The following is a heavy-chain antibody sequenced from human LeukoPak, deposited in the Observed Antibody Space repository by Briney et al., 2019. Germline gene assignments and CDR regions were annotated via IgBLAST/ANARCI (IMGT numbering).Heavy chain of an antibody. CDR2: IKQDGSQK. CDR1: GFTFNTYW. D-gene: IGHD3-9*01. CDR3: ARVKDVNDDIMFHH. J-gene: IGHJ1*01. V-gene: IGHV3-7*01. Sequence: GGSLRLSCAASGFTFNTYWMNWVRQAPGKGLEWVANIKQDGSQKEYVDSVKGRFTMSRDNAKNSLYLQMNSLRAEDTAVYYCARVKDVNDDIMFHHWGQGTLVTVSS.